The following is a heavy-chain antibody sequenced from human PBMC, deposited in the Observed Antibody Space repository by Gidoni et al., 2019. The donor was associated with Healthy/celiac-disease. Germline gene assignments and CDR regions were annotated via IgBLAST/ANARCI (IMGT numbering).Heavy chain of an antibody. D-gene: IGHD3-3*01. J-gene: IGHJ6*02. CDR1: GFTFCDDY. CDR3: ARDRGSYDFWSGWDYYGMDV. Sequence: QVQLVEYGGGLVKPGGSLRLSCAASGFTFCDDYMSWIRQAPGKGLEWVSYISSSGSTIYYADSVKGRCTISRDNAKNSLYLQMNSLRAEDTAVYYCARDRGSYDFWSGWDYYGMDVWGQGTTVTVSS. CDR2: ISSSGSTI. V-gene: IGHV3-11*01.